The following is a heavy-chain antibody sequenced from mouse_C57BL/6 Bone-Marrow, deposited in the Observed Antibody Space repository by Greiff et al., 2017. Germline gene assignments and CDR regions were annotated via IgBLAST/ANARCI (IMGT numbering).Heavy chain of an antibody. J-gene: IGHJ3*01. CDR2: IYPRSGNI. CDR3: ARYYYGSTPFAY. Sequence: QVQLQQSGAELARPGASVKLSCKASGYTFTSYGISWVKQRTGQGLEWIGEIYPRSGNIYYNEKFKGKATLTADKSSSTAYMELRSLTSEDSAVYFCARYYYGSTPFAYWGQGTLVTVSA. D-gene: IGHD1-1*01. V-gene: IGHV1-81*01. CDR1: GYTFTSYG.